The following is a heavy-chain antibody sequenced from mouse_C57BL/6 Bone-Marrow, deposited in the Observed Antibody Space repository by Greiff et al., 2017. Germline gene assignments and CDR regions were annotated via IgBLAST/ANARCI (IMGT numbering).Heavy chain of an antibody. CDR2: IYPSDSET. J-gene: IGHJ2*01. CDR3: ASGITTVVASADY. CDR1: GYTFTSYW. Sequence: QVHVKQPGAELVRPGSSVTLSCKASGYTFTSYWMDWVKQRPGQGLEWIGNIYPSDSETHYNQKFKDKATLTVDKSSSTAYMQLSSLTSEDSAVYYCASGITTVVASADYWGQGTTLTVSS. V-gene: IGHV1-61*01. D-gene: IGHD1-1*01.